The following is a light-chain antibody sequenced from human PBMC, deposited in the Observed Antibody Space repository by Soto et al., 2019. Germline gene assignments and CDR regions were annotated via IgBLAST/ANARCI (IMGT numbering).Light chain of an antibody. J-gene: IGKJ5*01. CDR1: QSISSW. CDR2: DAS. V-gene: IGKV1-5*01. Sequence: DIQMTQSPSTLSAYVGDRVTITCGASQSISSWLAWYQQKPGKAPKLLIYDASSLESGVPSRFSGSGSGTEFTLTISSLQPDDFATYYCQQYNSYSSFGQGTRLEIK. CDR3: QQYNSYSS.